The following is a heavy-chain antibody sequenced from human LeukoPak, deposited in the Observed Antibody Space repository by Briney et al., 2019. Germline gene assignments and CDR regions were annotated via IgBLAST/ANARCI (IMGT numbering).Heavy chain of an antibody. Sequence: ASVKVSCKASGYTFTSYGISWVRQAPGQGLEWMGWISAYNGNTNYAQKLQGRVTMTTDTSTSTAYMELRSLRSDDTAVYYWARDLELWSPGDYWGQETLVTVSS. CDR2: ISAYNGNT. D-gene: IGHD5-18*01. V-gene: IGHV1-18*01. J-gene: IGHJ4*02. CDR1: GYTFTSYG. CDR3: ARDLELWSPGDY.